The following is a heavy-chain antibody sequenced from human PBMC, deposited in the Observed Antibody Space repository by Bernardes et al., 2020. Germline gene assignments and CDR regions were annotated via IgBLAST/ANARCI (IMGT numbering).Heavy chain of an antibody. CDR1: GFTFRSSA. J-gene: IGHJ3*02. CDR3: AKIAVAGTGSWVPDAFDI. CDR2: ISGSGGSP. V-gene: IGHV3-23*01. Sequence: GRPLRTSCAASGFTFRSSAMSWVRQAPGTGLEWVSAISGSGGSPYYADSVKGRFTISRDNSKNTLYLQMNSLRAEDTAVYYCAKIAVAGTGSWVPDAFDIWGQGTMVTFSS. D-gene: IGHD6-19*01.